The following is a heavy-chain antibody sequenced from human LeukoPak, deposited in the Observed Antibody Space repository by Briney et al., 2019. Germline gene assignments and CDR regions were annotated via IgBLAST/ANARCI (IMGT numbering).Heavy chain of an antibody. CDR1: GGSFSSHY. Sequence: PSETLSLTCAVYGGSFSSHYWSWIRQPPGKGLEWIGYIYYSGSTNYNPSLKSRVTISVDTSKNQFSLKLSSVTAADTAVYYCARDTWSGYLDYWGQGTLVTVSS. CDR3: ARDTWSGYLDY. D-gene: IGHD3-3*01. V-gene: IGHV4-59*11. CDR2: IYYSGST. J-gene: IGHJ4*02.